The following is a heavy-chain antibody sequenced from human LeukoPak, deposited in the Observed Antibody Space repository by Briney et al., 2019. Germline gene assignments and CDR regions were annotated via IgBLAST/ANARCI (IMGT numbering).Heavy chain of an antibody. J-gene: IGHJ4*02. V-gene: IGHV4-59*08. CDR2: IYYSGST. CDR1: GGSISTYY. Sequence: PSETLSLTCTVSGGSISTYYWSWIRQSPGKGLEWIGNIYYSGSTNYNPSLKSRVTISVDTSKNQFSLKLSSVTAADTAVYYCARRRYSSSRYVSYFDYWGQGTLVTVSS. D-gene: IGHD6-13*01. CDR3: ARRRYSSSRYVSYFDY.